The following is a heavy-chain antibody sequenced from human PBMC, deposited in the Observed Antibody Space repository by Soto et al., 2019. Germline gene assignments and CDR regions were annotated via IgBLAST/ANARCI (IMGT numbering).Heavy chain of an antibody. CDR1: GGCISSSGYY. CDR2: IYYSGST. J-gene: IGHJ4*02. CDR3: ALRLGDPGRLYFDY. D-gene: IGHD3-16*01. V-gene: IGHV4-31*03. Sequence: QVQLQESGPGLVKPSQTLSLTCTVSGGCISSSGYYCRWIRQRPGKGLEWIGYIYYSGSTYYNPSLKSRVSISVDTSKNQFSLKLSSVTAADTAVYYCALRLGDPGRLYFDYWGQGTLVTVSS.